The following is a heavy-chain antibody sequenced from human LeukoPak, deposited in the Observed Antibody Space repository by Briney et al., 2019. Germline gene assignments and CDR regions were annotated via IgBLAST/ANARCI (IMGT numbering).Heavy chain of an antibody. Sequence: GGSLRLSCVASGFTFSTAWMSWLRQAPGKGLEWVGRIKSNSDGGTTDYAASVKGRFTISRDDSKNTVYLQMNSLRAEDTAVYYCAKADSSGLFDYWGQGTLVTVSS. CDR1: GFTFSTAW. CDR2: IKSNSDGGTT. J-gene: IGHJ4*02. D-gene: IGHD3-22*01. V-gene: IGHV3-15*01. CDR3: AKADSSGLFDY.